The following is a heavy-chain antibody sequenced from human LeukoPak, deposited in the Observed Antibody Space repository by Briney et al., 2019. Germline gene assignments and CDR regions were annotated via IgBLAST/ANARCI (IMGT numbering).Heavy chain of an antibody. Sequence: GGSLRLSCAASGFVFSNYDMLSVRQATGKGLEWVSPINTAADTYYPDFVKGRFTISRQNAKSSLYLEMNSLRVGDTAVYYCVRAPPGTGWLIDHWGQGTLVTVSS. CDR2: INTAADT. CDR1: GFVFSNYD. V-gene: IGHV3-13*04. CDR3: VRAPPGTGWLIDH. D-gene: IGHD6-19*01. J-gene: IGHJ4*02.